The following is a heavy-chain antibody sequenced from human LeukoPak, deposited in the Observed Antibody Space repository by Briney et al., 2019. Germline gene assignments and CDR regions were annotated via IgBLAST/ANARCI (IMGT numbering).Heavy chain of an antibody. CDR3: AKDLVNYNFWSSYGGGGLDL. J-gene: IGHJ5*02. D-gene: IGHD3-3*01. CDR1: GFTFSSYA. Sequence: GGSLRLSCAASGFTFSSYAMSWVRQAPGKGLEWASAISGSGGSTYYADSVKGRFTISRDNSKNTLYLQMNSLSAEDTAVYYCAKDLVNYNFWSSYGGGGLDLWGQGTLVTVSS. V-gene: IGHV3-23*01. CDR2: ISGSGGST.